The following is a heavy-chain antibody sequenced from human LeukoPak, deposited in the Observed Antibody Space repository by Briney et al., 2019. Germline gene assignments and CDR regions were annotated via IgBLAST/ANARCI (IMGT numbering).Heavy chain of an antibody. CDR3: TTLDSVTTPPWYFDL. Sequence: GGSLRLSCAASGFTFSNAWMSWVRQAPGKGLEWVGRIKSKTDGGTTDYAAPVKGRFTISRDDSKNTLYLQTNSLKTEDTAVYYCTTLDSVTTPPWYFDLWGRGTLVTVSS. V-gene: IGHV3-15*01. CDR1: GFTFSNAW. CDR2: IKSKTDGGTT. D-gene: IGHD4-17*01. J-gene: IGHJ2*01.